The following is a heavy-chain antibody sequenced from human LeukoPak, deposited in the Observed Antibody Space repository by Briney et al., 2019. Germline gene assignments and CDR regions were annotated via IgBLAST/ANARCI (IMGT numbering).Heavy chain of an antibody. CDR1: GFTFSSYA. CDR3: ARGHISGYYTDY. Sequence: GGSLRLSCAASGFTFSSYAMSWVRQAPGKGLVWVSRIFNDGSRTNYADSVNGRLTISRDNAKNTLYLQLNSLTVEDTAVYYCARGHISGYYTDYWGQGSLVTVSS. D-gene: IGHD6-19*01. CDR2: IFNDGSRT. V-gene: IGHV3-74*01. J-gene: IGHJ4*02.